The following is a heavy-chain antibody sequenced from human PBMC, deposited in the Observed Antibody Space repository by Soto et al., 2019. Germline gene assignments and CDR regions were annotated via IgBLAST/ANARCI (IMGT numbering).Heavy chain of an antibody. CDR2: IWYDGSNK. CDR1: GFTFSSYG. J-gene: IGHJ5*02. Sequence: GGSLRLSCAASGFTFSSYGMHWVRQAPGKGLEWVAVIWYDGSNKYYADSVKGRFTISRDNSKNTLYLQMNSLRAEDTAVYYCARDPGYCSGGSCYNNWFDPWGQGTLVTVSS. CDR3: ARDPGYCSGGSCYNNWFDP. V-gene: IGHV3-33*01. D-gene: IGHD2-15*01.